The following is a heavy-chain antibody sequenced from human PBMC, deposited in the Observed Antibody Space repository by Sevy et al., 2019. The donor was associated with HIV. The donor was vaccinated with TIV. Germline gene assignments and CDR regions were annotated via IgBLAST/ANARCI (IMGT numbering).Heavy chain of an antibody. V-gene: IGHV4-39*01. CDR2: IYYSGST. D-gene: IGHD3-3*01. Sequence: SETLSLTCTVSGGSISSSSYYWGWIRQPPGKGLEWIGSIYYSGSTYYNPSLKSRVTISVDTSKNQFSLKLSSVTAADPAVYYCARHASGKDDFWSGYWTQGYYYYYGMDVWGQGTTVTVSS. J-gene: IGHJ6*02. CDR3: ARHASGKDDFWSGYWTQGYYYYYGMDV. CDR1: GGSISSSSYY.